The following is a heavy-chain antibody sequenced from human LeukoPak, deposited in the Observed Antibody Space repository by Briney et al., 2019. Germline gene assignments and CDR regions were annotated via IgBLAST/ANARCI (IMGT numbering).Heavy chain of an antibody. CDR2: IYSGGST. Sequence: GGSLRLSCAASGFTVSSNYMSWVRQAPGKGLEWVSVIYSGGSTYYADSVKGRFTISRDNSKNTLYLQMNSLRAEDTAVYYCARVNKVAVTLSYYFDYWGQGTLVTVSS. D-gene: IGHD6-19*01. J-gene: IGHJ4*02. V-gene: IGHV3-66*01. CDR1: GFTVSSNY. CDR3: ARVNKVAVTLSYYFDY.